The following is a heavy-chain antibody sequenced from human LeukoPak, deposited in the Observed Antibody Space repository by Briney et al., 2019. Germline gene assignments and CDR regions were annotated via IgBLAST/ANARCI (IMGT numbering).Heavy chain of an antibody. J-gene: IGHJ4*02. V-gene: IGHV4-31*03. Sequence: PSQTLSLTCTASGGSISSGGYYWSWIRQHPGKGLEWIGYIYYSGSTYYNPSLKSRVTISVDTSKNQFSLKLSSVTAADTVVYYCARDAPGGLERRLDYWGQGTLVTVSS. CDR1: GGSISSGGYY. CDR2: IYYSGST. D-gene: IGHD1-1*01. CDR3: ARDAPGGLERRLDY.